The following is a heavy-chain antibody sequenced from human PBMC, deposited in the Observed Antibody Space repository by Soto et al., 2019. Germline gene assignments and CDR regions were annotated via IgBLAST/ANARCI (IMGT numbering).Heavy chain of an antibody. CDR1: GGSISSGNYY. Sequence: QVQLQESDPGLVKPSQTLSLTCTVSGGSISSGNYYWSWIRQPPGKGLEWIGFISYSGSTYYSTSLKSRVTISVDTSKSQFSLNLSFVTAADTSVYYCATMGTPATGLYFFDYWGQGSLVTVYS. J-gene: IGHJ4*02. D-gene: IGHD2-15*01. V-gene: IGHV4-30-4*01. CDR3: ATMGTPATGLYFFDY. CDR2: ISYSGST.